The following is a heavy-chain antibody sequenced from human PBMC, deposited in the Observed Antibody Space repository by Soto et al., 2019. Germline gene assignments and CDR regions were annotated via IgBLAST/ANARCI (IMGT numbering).Heavy chain of an antibody. Sequence: QGQLVQSGAEVKKPGSSVKVSCKASGGTFSSYAISWVRQAPGQGLEWMGGIIPIFGTANYAQKFQGRVTITADESTSTAYMELSSLRSEDTAVYYCARLYCSGGSCYSEGWFDPWGQGTLVTVSS. D-gene: IGHD2-15*01. V-gene: IGHV1-69*01. CDR2: IIPIFGTA. CDR1: GGTFSSYA. CDR3: ARLYCSGGSCYSEGWFDP. J-gene: IGHJ5*02.